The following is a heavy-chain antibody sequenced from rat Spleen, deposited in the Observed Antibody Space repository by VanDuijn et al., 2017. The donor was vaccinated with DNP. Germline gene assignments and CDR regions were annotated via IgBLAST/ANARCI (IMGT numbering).Heavy chain of an antibody. CDR1: GYSITSSY. CDR3: ARGVDYGGSNWFAY. Sequence: EVQLQESGPGLVKPSQSLSLTCSVTGYSITSSYRWNWIRKFPGNEMEWMGYISYSGTTSYNPSLKSRISITRDTSKNQFFLQLNSVTTEDTATYYCARGVDYGGSNWFAYWGQGTLVTVSS. V-gene: IGHV3-1*01. CDR2: ISYSGTT. D-gene: IGHD1-11*01. J-gene: IGHJ3*01.